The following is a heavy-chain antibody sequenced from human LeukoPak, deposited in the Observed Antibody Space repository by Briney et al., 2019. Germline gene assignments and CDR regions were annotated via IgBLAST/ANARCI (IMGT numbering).Heavy chain of an antibody. CDR2: IVGSGDTT. J-gene: IGHJ2*01. CDR1: GFTFSSYA. D-gene: IGHD1-1*01. V-gene: IGHV3-23*01. Sequence: GGSLSLSCAASGFTFSSYAMSWVRQAPGKGLEWVSGIVGSGDTTYYADSVRGRSTMSRDNSKSTLYLQMNSLRAEDTAVYYCARQWGTRWFFDRWGRGTLVTVSS. CDR3: ARQWGTRWFFDR.